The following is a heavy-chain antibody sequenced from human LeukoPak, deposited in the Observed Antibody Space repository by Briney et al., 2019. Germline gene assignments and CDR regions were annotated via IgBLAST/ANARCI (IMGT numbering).Heavy chain of an antibody. V-gene: IGHV1-69*05. CDR1: GGTFSSYA. Sequence: SVKVSCKASGGTFSSYAISWVRQAPGQGLEWMGGIIPIFGTANYAQKFQGRVTITTDESTSTAYMELSSLRSDDTAVYYCARERDYYDSSGPLGYWGQGTLVTVSS. CDR3: ARERDYYDSSGPLGY. J-gene: IGHJ4*02. CDR2: IIPIFGTA. D-gene: IGHD3-22*01.